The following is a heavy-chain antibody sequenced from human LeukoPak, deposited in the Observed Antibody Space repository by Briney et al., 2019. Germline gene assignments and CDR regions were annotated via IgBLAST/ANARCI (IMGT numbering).Heavy chain of an antibody. V-gene: IGHV3-7*01. Sequence: GGSLRLSCAASGFTFSSYWMSWVRQAPGKGLEWVANIKQDGSEKYYVDSVKGRFTISRDNAKNSLYLQMNSLRAEDTAVYYCARSGNYDFWSGYYNYYYYYYMDVWGKGTTVTVSS. CDR1: GFTFSSYW. D-gene: IGHD3-3*01. J-gene: IGHJ6*03. CDR2: IKQDGSEK. CDR3: ARSGNYDFWSGYYNYYYYYYMDV.